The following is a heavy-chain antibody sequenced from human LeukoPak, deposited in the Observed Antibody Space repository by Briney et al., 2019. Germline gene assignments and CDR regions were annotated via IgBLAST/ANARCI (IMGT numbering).Heavy chain of an antibody. D-gene: IGHD6-13*01. V-gene: IGHV3-21*01. CDR2: ISSSSSYI. CDR1: GFTFSSYS. J-gene: IGHJ4*02. CDR3: ARVPPIAAAGTDDDY. Sequence: PGGSLRLSCAASGFTFSSYSMNWVRQAPGKGLEWVSSISSSSSYIYYADSVKGRFTISRDNAKNSVYLQMNSLRAEDRAVYYCARVPPIAAAGTDDDYWGQGTLVTVSS.